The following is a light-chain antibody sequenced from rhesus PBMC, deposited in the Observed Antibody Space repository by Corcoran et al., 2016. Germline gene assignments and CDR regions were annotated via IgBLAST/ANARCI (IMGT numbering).Light chain of an antibody. J-gene: IGLJ1*01. CDR1: SSDIGGYNR. CDR2: EFT. V-gene: IGLV2-13*03. Sequence: QAAPTQSPSMSGSPGQSVTISCTGTSSDIGGYNRVSWYQQYPDKAPKLMIYEFTKRPSGVSDRFSGSKSGNTASLTISGLQAEDEADYYCSSYSATTTFIFGVGTRLTVL. CDR3: SSYSATTTFI.